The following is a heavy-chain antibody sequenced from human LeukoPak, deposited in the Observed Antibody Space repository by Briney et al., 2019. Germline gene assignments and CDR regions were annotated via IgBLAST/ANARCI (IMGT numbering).Heavy chain of an antibody. CDR2: ISYDGSNK. D-gene: IGHD2-2*01. V-gene: IGHV3-30-3*01. CDR1: GFTFSSYA. Sequence: PGRSLRLSCAASGFTFSSYAMHLVRQAPGKGLEWVAVISYDGSNKYYADSVKGRFTISRDNSKNTLYLQMNSLRAEDTAVYYCARDLSGDIVVVPAAMCLDYWGQGTLVTVSS. J-gene: IGHJ4*02. CDR3: ARDLSGDIVVVPAAMCLDY.